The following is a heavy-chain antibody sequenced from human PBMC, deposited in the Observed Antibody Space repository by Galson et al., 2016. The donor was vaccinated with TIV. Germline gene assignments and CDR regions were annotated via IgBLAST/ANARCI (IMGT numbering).Heavy chain of an antibody. CDR2: ISFDGNSV. CDR1: GFAFRNYP. Sequence: SLRLSCAASGFAFRNYPIHWVRQAPGKGLEWVALISFDGNSVYFADSMKGRFTISRDNSKNTLYLQMNSLRTEDTAVYFCARDSGVFCRRASCFEWLDYWGQGTLVTVSS. V-gene: IGHV3-30-3*01. CDR3: ARDSGVFCRRASCFEWLDY. J-gene: IGHJ4*02. D-gene: IGHD3-3*01.